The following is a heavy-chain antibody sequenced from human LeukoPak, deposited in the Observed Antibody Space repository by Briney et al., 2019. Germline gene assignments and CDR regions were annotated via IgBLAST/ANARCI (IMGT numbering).Heavy chain of an antibody. CDR2: IRSKTHGGTT. CDR3: TPLWFGEYLGDS. D-gene: IGHD3-10*01. V-gene: IGHV3-15*07. J-gene: IGHJ5*02. Sequence: GGSLRLSCAASGFAFNEAWMNWVRQAPGKGLEWVGRIRSKTHGGTTDYAAPVSGRFTISRDDSKNALYLQMHSLKVEDTAVYYCTPLWFGEYLGDSWGQGTLVTISS. CDR1: GFAFNEAW.